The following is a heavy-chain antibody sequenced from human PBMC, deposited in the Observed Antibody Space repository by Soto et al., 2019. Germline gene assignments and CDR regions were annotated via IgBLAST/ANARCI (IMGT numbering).Heavy chain of an antibody. D-gene: IGHD6-19*01. Sequence: GGSLRLSSATSGLTFSSYAISWVRQAPGKGLEWVSAISGSGGSTYYADSVKGRFTISRDNSKNTLYLQMNSLRAEDTAVYYCAKAPSVAGRAFDIWGQGTRVTVSS. CDR3: AKAPSVAGRAFDI. J-gene: IGHJ3*02. CDR2: ISGSGGST. CDR1: GLTFSSYA. V-gene: IGHV3-23*01.